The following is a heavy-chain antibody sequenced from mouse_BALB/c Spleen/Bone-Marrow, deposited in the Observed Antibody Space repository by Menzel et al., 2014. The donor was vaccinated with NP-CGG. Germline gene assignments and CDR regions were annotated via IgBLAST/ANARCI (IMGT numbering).Heavy chain of an antibody. CDR2: VNPYNDDT. D-gene: IGHD2-1*01. V-gene: IGHV1-14*01. CDR1: GYTFTSYV. CDR3: ARGNYYVFSY. Sequence: EVQLQESGPELVKPGASVKMSCKASGYTFTSYVVHWVRQQPGQDLDWIGYVNPYNDDTKYNEKFKGKATLTSDKSSITAYMELSSLTSEDSAVYYCARGNYYVFSYWGQGTLVTVSA. J-gene: IGHJ3*01.